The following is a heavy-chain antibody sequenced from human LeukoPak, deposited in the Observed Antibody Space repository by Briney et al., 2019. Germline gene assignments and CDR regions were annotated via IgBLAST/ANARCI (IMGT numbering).Heavy chain of an antibody. Sequence: SETLSLTCTVSGGSISSSSYYWGWIRQPPGKGLEWIGSIYYSGSTYYNPSLKSRVTISVDTSKNQFSLKLSSVTAADTAVYYCARRVWQQPVRAVTWYFDLWGRGTLVTVSS. J-gene: IGHJ2*01. V-gene: IGHV4-39*01. CDR3: ARRVWQQPVRAVTWYFDL. CDR1: GGSISSSSYY. D-gene: IGHD6-13*01. CDR2: IYYSGST.